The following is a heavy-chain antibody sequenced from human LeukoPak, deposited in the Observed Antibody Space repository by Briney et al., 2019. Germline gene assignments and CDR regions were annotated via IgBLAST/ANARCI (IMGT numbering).Heavy chain of an antibody. D-gene: IGHD3-22*01. V-gene: IGHV3-23*01. CDR1: GFTFSSYG. J-gene: IGHJ3*02. CDR3: VVITTFDAFDI. Sequence: GGSLRLSCAASGFTFSSYGMSWVRQAPGKGLEWVSAISGSGGSTYYADSVKGRFTISRDNSKNTLYLQMNSLRAEDTAVYYPVVITTFDAFDIWGQGTMVTVSS. CDR2: ISGSGGST.